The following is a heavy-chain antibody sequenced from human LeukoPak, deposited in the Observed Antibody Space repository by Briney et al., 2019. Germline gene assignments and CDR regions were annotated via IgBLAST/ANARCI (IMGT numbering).Heavy chain of an antibody. Sequence: ASVKVSCQASGYTFTSYGISWVRQAPGQGLEWMGWISAYNGNTNYAQKLQGRVTMTTDTSTSTAYMELRSLRSDDTAVYYCARGLWFGEFIPNGMDAWGKGTTVTVSS. CDR2: ISAYNGNT. CDR3: ARGLWFGEFIPNGMDA. D-gene: IGHD3-10*01. J-gene: IGHJ6*04. V-gene: IGHV1-18*04. CDR1: GYTFTSYG.